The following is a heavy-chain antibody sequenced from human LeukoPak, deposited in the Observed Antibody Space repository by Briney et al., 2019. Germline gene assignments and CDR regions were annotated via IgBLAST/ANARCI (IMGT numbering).Heavy chain of an antibody. CDR3: ASAVGASYYYYGMDV. CDR2: IYSGGST. V-gene: IGHV3-53*01. Sequence: GGSLRLSCAASGFTVSSNYMSWVRQAPGKGLEWVSVIYSGGSTYYADSVKGRFTIPRDNSKNTLYLQMNSLRAEDTAVYYCASAVGASYYYYGMDVWGQGTLVTVSS. D-gene: IGHD1-26*01. CDR1: GFTVSSNY. J-gene: IGHJ6*02.